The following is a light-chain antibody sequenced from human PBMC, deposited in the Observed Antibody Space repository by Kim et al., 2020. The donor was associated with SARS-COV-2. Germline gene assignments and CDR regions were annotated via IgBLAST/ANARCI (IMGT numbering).Light chain of an antibody. CDR3: QQRSNWPPWT. J-gene: IGKJ1*01. CDR2: DAS. V-gene: IGKV3-11*01. CDR1: QSVSSY. Sequence: SPGESATLSCRAGQSVSSYLAWYQQKPGQAPRLLIYDASNRATGIPARFSGSGSGTDFTLTISSLEPEDFAVYYCQQRSNWPPWTFGQGTKVDIK.